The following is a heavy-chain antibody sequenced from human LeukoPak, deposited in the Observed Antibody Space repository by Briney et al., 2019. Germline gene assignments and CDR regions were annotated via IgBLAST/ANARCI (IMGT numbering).Heavy chain of an antibody. D-gene: IGHD1-26*01. V-gene: IGHV1-69*04. CDR1: GGTFSSYA. Sequence: GASVKVSCKASGGTFSSYAISWVRQAPGQGLEWMGRIIPILGIANYAQKFQGRVTITADKSTSTAYMELSSLRSEDTAVYYCARDRGSYPYYYYYYGMDVWGQGTTVTVSS. CDR2: IIPILGIA. CDR3: ARDRGSYPYYYYYYGMDV. J-gene: IGHJ6*02.